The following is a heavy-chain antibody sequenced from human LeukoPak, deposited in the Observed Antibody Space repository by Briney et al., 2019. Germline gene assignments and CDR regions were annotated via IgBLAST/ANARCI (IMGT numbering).Heavy chain of an antibody. Sequence: GASVKVSCKASGYTFTGYYMHWVRQAPGQGLEWMGWINPNSGGTNYAQKFQGRVTFTRDTSISTAYMELTNLSSEDTAVYFCARESEVYSGTYYFYYYMDVWGGGTTVIVSS. CDR3: ARESEVYSGTYYFYYYMDV. J-gene: IGHJ6*03. V-gene: IGHV1-2*02. D-gene: IGHD1-26*01. CDR1: GYTFTGYY. CDR2: INPNSGGT.